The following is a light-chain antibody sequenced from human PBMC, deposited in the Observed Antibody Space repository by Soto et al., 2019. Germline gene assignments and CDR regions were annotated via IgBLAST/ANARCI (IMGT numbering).Light chain of an antibody. Sequence: EIVLTQSPGTLSLSPGERATLSCRASQSVSSTFLAWYQQKPGQAPRVLIYGSSARAAGIPDRFSGSGSGTDFTLTISRLEPEDFAVYYCQQYDRSRTLGQGTKVEMK. CDR2: GSS. V-gene: IGKV3-20*01. CDR3: QQYDRSRT. J-gene: IGKJ1*01. CDR1: QSVSSTF.